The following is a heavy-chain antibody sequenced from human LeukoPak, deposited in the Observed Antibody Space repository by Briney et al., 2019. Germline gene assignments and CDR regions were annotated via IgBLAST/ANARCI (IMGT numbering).Heavy chain of an antibody. V-gene: IGHV3-23*01. D-gene: IGHD3-10*01. CDR2: ISGSGGST. CDR1: GFTFSSYA. Sequence: GGSLRLSCAASGFTFSSYAMSWVRQAPGKGLEWVSAISGSGGSTYYADSVKGRFTISRGNSKNTLYLQMNSLRAEDTAVYYCAKGKLWFGELLADYWGQGTLVTVSS. J-gene: IGHJ4*02. CDR3: AKGKLWFGELLADY.